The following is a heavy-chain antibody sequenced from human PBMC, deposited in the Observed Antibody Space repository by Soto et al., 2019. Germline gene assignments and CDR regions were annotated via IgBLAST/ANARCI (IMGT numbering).Heavy chain of an antibody. Sequence: QITLKESGPTLVKPTQTLTLTCTFSGFSLSTSGVGVGWIRQPPGKALEWLALIYWDDDKRYSPSLKSRLTITADPPXXXVXXTMTNMDPVDTATYYCAHSLIGYYYDSSGSNWFDPWGQGTLVTVSS. V-gene: IGHV2-5*02. CDR1: GFSLSTSGVG. CDR3: AHSLIGYYYDSSGSNWFDP. CDR2: IYWDDDK. J-gene: IGHJ5*02. D-gene: IGHD3-22*01.